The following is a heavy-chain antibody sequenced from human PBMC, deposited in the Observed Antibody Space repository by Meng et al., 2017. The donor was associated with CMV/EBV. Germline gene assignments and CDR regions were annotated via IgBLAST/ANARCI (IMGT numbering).Heavy chain of an antibody. Sequence: WAASGFTVSSNYMSWVRQAPGKGLEWVSVIYSGGSTYYADSVKGRFTISRDNSKNTLYLQMNSLRAEDTAVYYCARDRAASYYFDYWGQGTLVTVSS. CDR3: ARDRAASYYFDY. CDR1: GFTVSSNY. J-gene: IGHJ4*02. V-gene: IGHV3-53*01. CDR2: IYSGGST. D-gene: IGHD6-13*01.